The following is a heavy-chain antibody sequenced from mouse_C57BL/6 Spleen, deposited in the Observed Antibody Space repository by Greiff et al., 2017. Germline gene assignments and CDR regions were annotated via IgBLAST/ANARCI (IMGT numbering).Heavy chain of an antibody. J-gene: IGHJ2*01. D-gene: IGHD2-3*01. CDR3: ARDTLYDGWCFDY. Sequence: EVQLQESGPGLVKPSPSLSLTCSVTGYSITSGYYWNWIRQFPGNKLEWMGYISYDGSNNYNPSLKNRISITRDTSKNQFFLKLNSVTTEDTATYYCARDTLYDGWCFDYWGQGTTLTVSS. V-gene: IGHV3-6*01. CDR2: ISYDGSN. CDR1: GYSITSGYY.